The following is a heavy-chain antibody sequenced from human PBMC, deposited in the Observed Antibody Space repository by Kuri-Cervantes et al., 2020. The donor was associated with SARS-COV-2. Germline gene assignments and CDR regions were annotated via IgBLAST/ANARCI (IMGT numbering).Heavy chain of an antibody. J-gene: IGHJ1*01. D-gene: IGHD6-13*01. CDR1: GFTFTSYA. CDR3: AKDVAAGTRAPPEYFQH. Sequence: GGSLRLSCATSGFTFTSYAMSWVRQAPGKGLEWVSTISGGGGSTYYADSVGGRFTISRDSSKNTLYLQMNSLRAEDTAVYYCAKDVAAGTRAPPEYFQHWGQGTLVTVSS. V-gene: IGHV3-23*01. CDR2: ISGGGGST.